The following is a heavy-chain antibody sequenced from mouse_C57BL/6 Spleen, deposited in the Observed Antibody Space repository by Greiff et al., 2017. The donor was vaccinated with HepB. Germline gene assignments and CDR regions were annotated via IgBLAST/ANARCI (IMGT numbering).Heavy chain of an antibody. V-gene: IGHV5-17*01. Sequence: DVMLVESGGGLVKPGGSLKLSCAASGFTFSDYGMHWVRQAPEKGLEWVAYISSGSSTIYYADTVKGRFTISRDNAKNTLFLQMTSLRSEDTAMYYCARRDYDYDGGDFDYWGQGTTLTVSS. D-gene: IGHD2-4*01. CDR1: GFTFSDYG. CDR2: ISSGSSTI. J-gene: IGHJ2*01. CDR3: ARRDYDYDGGDFDY.